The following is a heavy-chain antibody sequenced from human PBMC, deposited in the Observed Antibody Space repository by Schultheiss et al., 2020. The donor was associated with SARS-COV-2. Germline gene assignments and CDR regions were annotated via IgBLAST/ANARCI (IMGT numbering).Heavy chain of an antibody. CDR2: IYTSGST. J-gene: IGHJ4*02. D-gene: IGHD6-13*01. V-gene: IGHV4-4*07. Sequence: SQTLSLTCTVSGGSISSYYWSWIRQPAGKGLEWIGRIYTSGSTNYNPSLKSRVTISVDTSKNQFSLKLSSVTAADTAVYYCARSAAAVRTVDYWGQGTLVTVSS. CDR3: ARSAAAVRTVDY. CDR1: GGSISSYY.